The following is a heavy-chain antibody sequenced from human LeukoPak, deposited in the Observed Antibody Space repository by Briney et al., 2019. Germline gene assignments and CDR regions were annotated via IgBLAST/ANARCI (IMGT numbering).Heavy chain of an antibody. Sequence: SETLSLTCTVSGGSVNTSSSYWGWIRQPPGKGLEWIGNIYYIGSTYYNPSLKSRVTISVDTSKNQFSLKLSSVTAADTAVYYCARVTYGGNFLFDYWGQGTLVTVSS. J-gene: IGHJ4*02. V-gene: IGHV4-39*07. D-gene: IGHD4-23*01. CDR3: ARVTYGGNFLFDY. CDR1: GGSVNTSSSY. CDR2: IYYIGST.